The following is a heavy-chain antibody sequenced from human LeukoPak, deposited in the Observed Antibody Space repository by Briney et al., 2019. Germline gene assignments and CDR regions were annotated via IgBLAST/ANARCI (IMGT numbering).Heavy chain of an antibody. D-gene: IGHD3-9*01. V-gene: IGHV3-21*01. Sequence: GGSLRLSCAASGFTFSTSAMNWVRQVPGKGLEWVSSIDLDSSHIYYAASVRGRFTISRDNARNSVYLQMNSLGVEDTALYYCARDPLRYLRVGHYDYWGQGTLVAVSS. CDR1: GFTFSTSA. J-gene: IGHJ4*02. CDR3: ARDPLRYLRVGHYDY. CDR2: IDLDSSHI.